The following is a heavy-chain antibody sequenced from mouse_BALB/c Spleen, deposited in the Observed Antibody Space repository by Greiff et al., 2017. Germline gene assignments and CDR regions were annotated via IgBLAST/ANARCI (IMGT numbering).Heavy chain of an antibody. D-gene: IGHD1-1*01. Sequence: EVKVVESGGGLVKPGGSLKLSCAASGFTFSSYAMSWVRQTPEKRLEWVASISSGGSTYYPDSVKGRFTISRDNARNILYLQMSSLRSEDTAMYYCARGGPVVAIDYWGQGTTLTVSS. V-gene: IGHV5-6-5*01. CDR1: GFTFSSYA. J-gene: IGHJ2*01. CDR2: ISSGGST. CDR3: ARGGPVVAIDY.